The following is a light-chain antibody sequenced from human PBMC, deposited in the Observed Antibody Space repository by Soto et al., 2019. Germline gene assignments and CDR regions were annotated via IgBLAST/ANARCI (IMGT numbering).Light chain of an antibody. V-gene: IGKV3-15*01. CDR1: QRVSSH. CDR2: AAS. J-gene: IGKJ1*01. CDR3: HQRQSWPRT. Sequence: ETVMKQSPVTLSVSPGDTATLSCRASQRVSSHLAWYQQKPGQAPRLLIYAASTRATGIPVGFSGSGSETEFTLTIRSLQSEDFALYYCHQRQSWPRTFGQGTKVDIK.